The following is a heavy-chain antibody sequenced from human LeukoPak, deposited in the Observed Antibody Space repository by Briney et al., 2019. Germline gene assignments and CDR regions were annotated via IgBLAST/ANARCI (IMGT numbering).Heavy chain of an antibody. J-gene: IGHJ4*02. Sequence: PSETLSLTCTVSGGSISGYYWNWIRQPAGKGLEWIGRIYSSGSTNYNPSLKSRVTISVDTSKNQFSLKLSSVTAADTAVYYCARSDIVVVVADTLRYDSSGYYDYWGQGTLVTVSS. CDR3: ARSDIVVVVADTLRYDSSGYYDY. V-gene: IGHV4-4*07. D-gene: IGHD2-15*01. CDR1: GGSISGYY. CDR2: IYSSGST.